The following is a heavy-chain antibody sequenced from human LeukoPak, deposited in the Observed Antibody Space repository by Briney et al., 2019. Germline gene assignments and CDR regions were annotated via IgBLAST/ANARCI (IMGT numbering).Heavy chain of an antibody. V-gene: IGHV1-2*02. CDR2: INPNSGDT. D-gene: IGHD6-19*01. Sequence: GASVKVSCKASGYTFTGYHLRWVRQAPGHGLEWMGWINPNSGDTNYEQKFQGRVTMTRDTSISTAYMELSRLRSDDTAVYYCASWIPAYSSGWSDAFDIWGQGTMVTVSS. CDR3: ASWIPAYSSGWSDAFDI. CDR1: GYTFTGYH. J-gene: IGHJ3*02.